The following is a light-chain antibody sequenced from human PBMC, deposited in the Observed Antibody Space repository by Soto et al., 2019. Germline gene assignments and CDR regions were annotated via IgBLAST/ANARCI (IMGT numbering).Light chain of an antibody. V-gene: IGKV3-20*01. CDR3: HQYGSSRS. CDR2: GAS. CDR1: QSVSSSY. J-gene: IGKJ3*01. Sequence: EIVLTQSPGTLSLSPGERATLFCRASQSVSSSYLDWYQTRLGQAPRLLIYGASNRAPGIPDRFSGSGSGTDFTPTITRLEPEDGAIYSRHQYGSSRSFGPGTKVDTK.